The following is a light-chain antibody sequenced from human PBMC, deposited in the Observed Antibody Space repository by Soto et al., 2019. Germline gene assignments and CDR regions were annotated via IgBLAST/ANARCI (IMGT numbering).Light chain of an antibody. CDR2: RNN. CDR3: AAWDDSVSGSV. J-gene: IGLJ1*01. CDR1: SSNIGTNY. Sequence: QSVLTQPPSASGTPGQRVTISCSGSSSNIGTNYVYWYQQLPGTAPKLLIDRNNQRPSGVPDRFSGSKSGTSASLAISGLRSEDEADYYCAAWDDSVSGSVFGTGTKLTVL. V-gene: IGLV1-47*01.